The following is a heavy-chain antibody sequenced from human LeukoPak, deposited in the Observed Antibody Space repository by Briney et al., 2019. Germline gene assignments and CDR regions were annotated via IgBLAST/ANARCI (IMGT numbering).Heavy chain of an antibody. Sequence: GGSLRLSCAASGFTFSSYAMHWVRQAPGKGLEWVAVMSYDGSNKYYADSVKGRFTISRDNSKNTLYLQMNSLRAEDTAVYYCAKDEEVVAAVYYAFDYWGQGTLVTVSS. J-gene: IGHJ4*02. D-gene: IGHD2-15*01. CDR2: MSYDGSNK. V-gene: IGHV3-30-3*01. CDR1: GFTFSSYA. CDR3: AKDEEVVAAVYYAFDY.